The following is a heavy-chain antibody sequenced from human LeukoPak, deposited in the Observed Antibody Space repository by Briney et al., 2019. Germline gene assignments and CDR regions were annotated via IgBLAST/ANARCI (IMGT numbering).Heavy chain of an antibody. J-gene: IGHJ4*02. V-gene: IGHV3-20*04. CDR2: TTWNGGST. CDR1: GFTFGDYG. CDR3: VTESWGQHWHFDY. Sequence: GGSLRLSCAASGFTFGDYGMSWVRQGPGKGLEWVSYTTWNGGSTGYADSVKGRFTISRDNAKNTLYLQMNSLRAEDTAVYFCVTESWGQHWHFDYWGQGSLVTVSS. D-gene: IGHD3-16*01.